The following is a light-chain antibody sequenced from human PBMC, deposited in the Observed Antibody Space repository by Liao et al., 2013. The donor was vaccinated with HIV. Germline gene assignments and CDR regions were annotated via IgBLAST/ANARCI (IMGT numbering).Light chain of an antibody. CDR1: NIGSKS. J-gene: IGLJ1*01. CDR3: QVWDRNTDQYV. V-gene: IGLV3-21*04. CDR2: HDS. Sequence: SYVLTQPPSVSVAPGKTARITCGGKNIGSKSVHWYQQKPGQAPVMVISHDSERPSGIPERFSGSNSGNTATLTISRVEAGDEADYYCQVWDRNTDQYVSGIGTKVTVL.